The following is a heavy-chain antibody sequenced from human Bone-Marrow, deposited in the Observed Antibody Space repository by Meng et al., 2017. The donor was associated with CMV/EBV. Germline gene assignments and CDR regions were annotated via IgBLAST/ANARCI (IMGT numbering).Heavy chain of an antibody. J-gene: IGHJ4*02. D-gene: IGHD6-13*01. CDR1: GGSISSYY. Sequence: SEPLSLTCTVSGGSISSYYWSWIRQPPGKGLEWIGYIYYSGSTNYNPSLKSRVTISVDTSKNQFSLKLSSVTAADTAVYYCAIARGIAAPFDYWGRGTLVTVSS. V-gene: IGHV4-59*01. CDR3: AIARGIAAPFDY. CDR2: IYYSGST.